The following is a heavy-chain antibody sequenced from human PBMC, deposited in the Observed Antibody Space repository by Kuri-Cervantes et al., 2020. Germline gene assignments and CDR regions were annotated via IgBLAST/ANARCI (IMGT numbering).Heavy chain of an antibody. J-gene: IGHJ3*02. Sequence: GESLKISCAASGFTFSSYAMSWVRQAPGKGLEWVANIKQDGSEKYYVDSVKGRFTISRDNAKNTLYLQMNSLRAEDTAVYYCAKDEEVVPIDAFDIWGQGTMVTVSS. D-gene: IGHD2-15*01. CDR1: GFTFSSYA. V-gene: IGHV3-7*03. CDR3: AKDEEVVPIDAFDI. CDR2: IKQDGSEK.